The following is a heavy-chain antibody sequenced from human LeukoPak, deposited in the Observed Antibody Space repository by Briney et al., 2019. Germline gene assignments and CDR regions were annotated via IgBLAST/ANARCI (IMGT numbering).Heavy chain of an antibody. V-gene: IGHV4-30-4*01. CDR2: IYYSGST. J-gene: IGHJ4*02. Sequence: PSETLSLTCTVSGGSISSGDYYWSWIRQPPGKGLEWIGYIYYSGSTYYNPSLKSRVTISVDTSKNQFSLKLSSVTAADTAVYYCARGSSSNSWYFDYWGQGTLVTVSS. D-gene: IGHD2-2*01. CDR1: GGSISSGDYY. CDR3: ARGSSSNSWYFDY.